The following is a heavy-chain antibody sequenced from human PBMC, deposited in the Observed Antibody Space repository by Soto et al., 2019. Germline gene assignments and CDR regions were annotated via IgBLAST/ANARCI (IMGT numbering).Heavy chain of an antibody. D-gene: IGHD6-13*01. CDR2: IKQDGSEE. CDR3: AKSQEIGTHFFDS. Sequence: GGSLRLSCAASGFTFSTYWMTWVRQAPGKGLEWVANIKQDGSEEYYAESVKGRFTISRDNAKNSLSLQMNSLRAGDMAVYFCAKSQEIGTHFFDSWGQGTQVTVSS. J-gene: IGHJ4*02. V-gene: IGHV3-7*01. CDR1: GFTFSTYW.